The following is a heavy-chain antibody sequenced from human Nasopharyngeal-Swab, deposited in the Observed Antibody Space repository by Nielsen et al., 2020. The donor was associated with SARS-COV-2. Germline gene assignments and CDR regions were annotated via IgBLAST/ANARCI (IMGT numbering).Heavy chain of an antibody. J-gene: IGHJ6*02. CDR2: INPNSGGT. CDR1: GYTFTGYY. CDR3: AREKGYQVLLDYYYHGLDV. V-gene: IGHV1-2*02. D-gene: IGHD3-10*01. Sequence: ASVKVSCKASGYTFTGYYMHWVRQAPGQGLEWMGWINPNSGGTNYAQKFQGRVTMTRDTSISTAYMELSRLRSDDTAVYFCAREKGYQVLLDYYYHGLDVWGHRTAVTVSS.